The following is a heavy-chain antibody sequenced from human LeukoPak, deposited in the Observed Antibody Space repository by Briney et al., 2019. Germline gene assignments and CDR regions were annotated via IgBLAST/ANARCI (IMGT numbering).Heavy chain of an antibody. CDR1: GFTFSDFW. D-gene: IGHD6-6*01. Sequence: PGGSLRLSCAASGFTFSDFWMHWVRQAPGKGLVWVSRINSGGTVTNYADSVKGRLTISRDNAKNSLYLQMNSLSAEDTAVYYCARDSQGVAARSFDYWGQGTLVTVSS. CDR2: INSGGTVT. CDR3: ARDSQGVAARSFDY. J-gene: IGHJ4*02. V-gene: IGHV3-74*01.